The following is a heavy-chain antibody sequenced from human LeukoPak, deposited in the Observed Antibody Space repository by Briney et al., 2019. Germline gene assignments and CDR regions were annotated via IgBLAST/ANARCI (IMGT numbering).Heavy chain of an antibody. CDR1: GFAFSSYW. Sequence: GGSLRLSCAASGFAFSSYWMSWVRQAPGKGLEWVANMKYDGSEIYYVDSVKGRFTISRDNAKNSLFLQMNSLRDEDTAVYYCARNTPGRVYFDYWGQGTLVTVSS. J-gene: IGHJ4*02. CDR2: MKYDGSEI. CDR3: ARNTPGRVYFDY. D-gene: IGHD1-26*01. V-gene: IGHV3-7*02.